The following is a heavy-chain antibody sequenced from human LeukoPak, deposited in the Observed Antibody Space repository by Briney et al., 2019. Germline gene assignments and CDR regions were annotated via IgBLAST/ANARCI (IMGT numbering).Heavy chain of an antibody. D-gene: IGHD3-22*01. CDR3: TTLGYHLNS. CDR1: GFAFSAYE. Sequence: GGSLRLSCAASGFAFSAYEMNWVRQAPGKGLEWVSYIAGSDTRTYYADSVKGRFTIFRDNTKNSLYLQMNSLRAEDTGLYYCTTLGYHLNSWGQGTLVIVSS. V-gene: IGHV3-48*03. CDR2: IAGSDTRT. J-gene: IGHJ4*02.